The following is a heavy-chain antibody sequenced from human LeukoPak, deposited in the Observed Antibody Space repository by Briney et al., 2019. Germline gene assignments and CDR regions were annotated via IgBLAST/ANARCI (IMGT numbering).Heavy chain of an antibody. CDR3: ATDRGWRTSGYYLYYFEY. CDR2: IKHDGSEK. D-gene: IGHD3-3*01. Sequence: GGSLRLSCAASGFIFTNYFMSWVRQAPGKGLEWVASIKHDGSEKYYVDSVRGRFTISRDNTMNSLYLQTSSLRAEDTAVYYCATDRGWRTSGYYLYYFEYWGQGTLVTYSS. J-gene: IGHJ4*02. CDR1: GFIFTNYF. V-gene: IGHV3-7*01.